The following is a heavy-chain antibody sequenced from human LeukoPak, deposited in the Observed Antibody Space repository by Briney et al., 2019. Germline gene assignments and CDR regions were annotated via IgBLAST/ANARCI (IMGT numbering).Heavy chain of an antibody. CDR2: INHSGST. CDR1: GGSFRGYY. CDR3: ARFSQNCSGGSCYSGVNWFDP. Sequence: PSETLSLTCAVYGGSFRGYYWSWIRQPPGKGLEWIGEINHSGSTNYNPSLKSRVTISVDTSKNQFSLKLSSVTAADTAVYYCARFSQNCSGGSCYSGVNWFDPWGQGTLVTVSS. J-gene: IGHJ5*02. D-gene: IGHD2-15*01. V-gene: IGHV4-34*01.